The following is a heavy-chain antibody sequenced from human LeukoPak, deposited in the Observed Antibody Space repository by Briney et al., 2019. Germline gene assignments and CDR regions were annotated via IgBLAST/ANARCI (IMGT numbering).Heavy chain of an antibody. J-gene: IGHJ4*02. V-gene: IGHV4-4*02. CDR2: INHSGGT. CDR3: ARGNGRYCSGGSCYHDY. D-gene: IGHD2-15*01. CDR1: GGSISSSNW. Sequence: SETLSLTCAVSGGSISSSNWWSWVRQPPGKGLEWIGEINHSGGTNYNPSLKSRVTISVDTSKNQFSLKLNSVTAADTAVYYCARGNGRYCSGGSCYHDYWGQGTLVTVSS.